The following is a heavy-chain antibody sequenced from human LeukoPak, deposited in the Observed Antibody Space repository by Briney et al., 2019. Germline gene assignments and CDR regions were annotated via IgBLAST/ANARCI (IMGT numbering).Heavy chain of an antibody. Sequence: GGSLRLSCSASGFTFSSYAMHWVRQAPGKGLEYVSAISSNGSSTYYADSVKGRFTISRDNSKNTLYLQMSSLRAEDTAVYYCAKGRITMVRGVFDYWGQGTLVTVSS. CDR1: GFTFSSYA. V-gene: IGHV3-64D*09. J-gene: IGHJ4*02. CDR3: AKGRITMVRGVFDY. D-gene: IGHD3-10*01. CDR2: ISSNGSST.